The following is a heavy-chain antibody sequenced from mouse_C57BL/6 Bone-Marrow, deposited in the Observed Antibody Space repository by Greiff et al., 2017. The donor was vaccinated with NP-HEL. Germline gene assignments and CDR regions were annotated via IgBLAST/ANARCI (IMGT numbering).Heavy chain of an antibody. Sequence: VQLQQPGAELVRPGTSVKLSCKASGYTFTSYWMHWVKQRPGQGLEWIGVIDPSDSYTNYNQKFKGKATLTVDTSSSTAYMQLSSLTSEDSAVYYCASDGYFWFAYWGQGTLVTVSA. J-gene: IGHJ3*01. D-gene: IGHD2-3*01. CDR1: GYTFTSYW. V-gene: IGHV1-59*01. CDR2: IDPSDSYT. CDR3: ASDGYFWFAY.